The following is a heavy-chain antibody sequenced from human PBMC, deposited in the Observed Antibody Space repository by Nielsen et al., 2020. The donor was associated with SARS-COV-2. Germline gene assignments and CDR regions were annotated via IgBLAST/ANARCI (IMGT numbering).Heavy chain of an antibody. CDR3: AKHWIRTHDA. CDR2: ITYVGRT. V-gene: IGHV3-23*01. D-gene: IGHD1-1*01. CDR1: GFDFSNFD. Sequence: GESLKISCAASGFDFSNFDMSWVRQAPGKGLEWVSGITYVGRTYVADSVRGRFSVSRDNFQKRVYLQMSSLRAEDTAVYYCAKHWIRTHDAWGQGTLVTVSP. J-gene: IGHJ4*02.